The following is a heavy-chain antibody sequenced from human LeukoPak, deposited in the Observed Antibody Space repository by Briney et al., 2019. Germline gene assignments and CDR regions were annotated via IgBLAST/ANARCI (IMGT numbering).Heavy chain of an antibody. D-gene: IGHD4-17*01. CDR3: ARNPFDGDLPKVFDY. J-gene: IGHJ4*02. V-gene: IGHV4-34*01. Sequence: KPSETLSLTCAVYGGSFSGYYWSWIRQPPGKGLEWIGEINHSGSTNYNPSLKSRVTISVDTSKNQFSLKLGSVTAADTAVYYCARNPFDGDLPKVFDYWGQGTLVTVSS. CDR1: GGSFSGYY. CDR2: INHSGST.